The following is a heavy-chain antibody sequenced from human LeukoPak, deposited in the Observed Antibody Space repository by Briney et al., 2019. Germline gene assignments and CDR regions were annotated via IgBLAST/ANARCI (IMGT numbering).Heavy chain of an antibody. Sequence: SETLSLTCTVSGGSISSYYWSWIRQPPGKGLEWIGYIYYSGSTNYNPSLKSRVTISVDTSKNQFSLKLSSVTAADTAVYYCARDGGRARGDAFDIWGQGTMVTVSS. CDR2: IYYSGST. CDR1: GGSISSYY. CDR3: ARDGGRARGDAFDI. V-gene: IGHV4-59*01. D-gene: IGHD3-16*01. J-gene: IGHJ3*02.